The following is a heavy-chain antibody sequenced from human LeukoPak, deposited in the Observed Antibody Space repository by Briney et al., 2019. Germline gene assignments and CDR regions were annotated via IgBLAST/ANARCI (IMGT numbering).Heavy chain of an antibody. J-gene: IGHJ5*02. D-gene: IGHD6-19*01. CDR1: GGSFRGSY. V-gene: IGHV4-34*01. CDR3: ARGPRQWLPRGWFDP. Sequence: SETLSLTCAVSGGSFRGSYWSCIRQPPGKGLEWSGEIKHSGSIDYNTSPKRRAAIPVAESTHQFSLELSSVTAAATAVYCGARGPRQWLPRGWFDPWGQGTLVTVSS. CDR2: IKHSGSI.